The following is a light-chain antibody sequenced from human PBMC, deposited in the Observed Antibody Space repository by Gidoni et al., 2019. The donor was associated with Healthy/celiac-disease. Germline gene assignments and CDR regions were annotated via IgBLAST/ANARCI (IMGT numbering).Light chain of an antibody. Sequence: DMQMTQSPSSLSASVGDRVTITCRASQGIRSDLGWYQQKPGKAPKRLIYAASSLQSGVPSRFSGGGSGTAFTLTISSLQPDDFATYYCLQHNSYPLTFGGGTKVEIK. CDR2: AAS. J-gene: IGKJ4*01. V-gene: IGKV1-17*01. CDR3: LQHNSYPLT. CDR1: QGIRSD.